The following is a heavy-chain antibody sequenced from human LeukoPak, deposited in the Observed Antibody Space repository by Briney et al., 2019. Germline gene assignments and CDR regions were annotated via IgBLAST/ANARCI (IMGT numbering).Heavy chain of an antibody. CDR1: GYTFTGYY. D-gene: IGHD6-19*01. CDR2: ISPNSGGT. V-gene: IGHV1-2*02. Sequence: ASVKVSCKASGYTFTGYYMHWVRQAPGQGLEWMAWISPNSGGTNYAQKFQGRVTMTRDTSISTAYMVLSRLRSDDTAVYYCARAKQWLVPWYFDYWGQGTLVTVSS. CDR3: ARAKQWLVPWYFDY. J-gene: IGHJ4*02.